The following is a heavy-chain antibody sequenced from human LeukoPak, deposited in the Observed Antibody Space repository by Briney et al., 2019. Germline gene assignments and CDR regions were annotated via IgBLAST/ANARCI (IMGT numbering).Heavy chain of an antibody. V-gene: IGHV3-23*01. CDR1: GFTFSRYS. J-gene: IGHJ4*02. Sequence: GGSLRLSCAASGFTFSRYSMNWVRQAPGKGLEWVSAISGSGGSTYYADSVKGRFSISRDNSKNTLYLQMNSLRAEDTAVYYCAKSSSSFDYWGQGTLVTVSS. CDR3: AKSSSSFDY. D-gene: IGHD6-6*01. CDR2: ISGSGGST.